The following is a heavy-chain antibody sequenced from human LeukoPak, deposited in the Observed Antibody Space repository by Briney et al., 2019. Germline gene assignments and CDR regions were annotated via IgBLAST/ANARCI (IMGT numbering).Heavy chain of an antibody. J-gene: IGHJ3*02. D-gene: IGHD4-23*01. CDR1: GFTFRSSW. Sequence: GGSLGLSCAASGFTFRSSWMHWVRQAPGKGLVWVSRINTDGSGTIYADSVKGRFTISRDNAKNTLYLQMNSLRVEDTAVYYRASFTNSAAFDIWGQGTMVTVSS. CDR3: ASFTNSAAFDI. CDR2: INTDGSGT. V-gene: IGHV3-74*01.